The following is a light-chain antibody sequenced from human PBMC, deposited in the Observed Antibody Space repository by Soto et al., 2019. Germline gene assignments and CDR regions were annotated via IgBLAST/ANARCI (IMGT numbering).Light chain of an antibody. CDR2: GAS. J-gene: IGKJ5*01. CDR1: QSVSSSY. CDR3: QQYGSSPIT. Sequence: EIVLTQSPGTLSLSPGEIATLSCRASQSVSSSYLAWYHQRPDQVPRLLLYGASTRATGIPHRFSGSGSGTDFTLTISRLEPEDFAVYYCQQYGSSPITFGQGTRLEIK. V-gene: IGKV3-20*01.